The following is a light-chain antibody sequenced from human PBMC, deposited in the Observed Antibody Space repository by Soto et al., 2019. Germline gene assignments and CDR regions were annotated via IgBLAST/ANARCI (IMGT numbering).Light chain of an antibody. Sequence: QMTQSPSTLSASLGDRVTITCRASQSIYTWLAWYQHKPGKAPKLLISEASLSESGVPSRFSGSGSGTQFTLTISSLQPDDFATYFCQQYHGYPWTFSQGTKVDIK. CDR1: QSIYTW. CDR2: EAS. V-gene: IGKV1-5*03. CDR3: QQYHGYPWT. J-gene: IGKJ1*01.